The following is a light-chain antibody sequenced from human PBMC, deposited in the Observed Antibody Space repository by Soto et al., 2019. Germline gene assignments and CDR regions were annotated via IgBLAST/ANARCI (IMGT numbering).Light chain of an antibody. CDR2: AAS. CDR1: QSISSW. J-gene: IGKJ4*01. V-gene: IGKV1-39*01. CDR3: QQSFSNPLT. Sequence: DIHITQSPSTLAASVGDRVTIACRASQSISSWLAWYQQKPGKAPKLLIYAASSLHSGVPSRFSGSGSGTDFTLTISSLQPEDFATYFCQQSFSNPLTFGGGTKVDIK.